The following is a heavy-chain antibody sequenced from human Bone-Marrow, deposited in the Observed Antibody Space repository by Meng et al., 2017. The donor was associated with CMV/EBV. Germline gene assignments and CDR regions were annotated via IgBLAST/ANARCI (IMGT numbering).Heavy chain of an antibody. Sequence: ASVKVSCKASGYTFTGYYMHWVRQAPGQGLEWMGWINPNSGGTNYAQKFQGRVTMTRDTSISTAYMELSRLRSDDTAVYYCARDWYSGSFHAFDIWGQGKMVTFSS. CDR2: INPNSGGT. J-gene: IGHJ3*02. CDR3: ARDWYSGSFHAFDI. CDR1: GYTFTGYY. V-gene: IGHV1-2*02. D-gene: IGHD1-26*01.